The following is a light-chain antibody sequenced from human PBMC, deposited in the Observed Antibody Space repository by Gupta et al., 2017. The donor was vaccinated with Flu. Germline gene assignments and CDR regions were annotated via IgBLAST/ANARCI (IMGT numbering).Light chain of an antibody. CDR1: QSINNW. Sequence: DIQMTQSPSTLSASVGDRVTITCRASQSINNWLAWYQQKPGKAPKLLIYKASSLESGVPLRFSGRGSGTEFTLTISSLQPDDFATYYCQQVNIYPFTFGHGTKVDI. CDR3: QQVNIYPFT. V-gene: IGKV1-5*03. CDR2: KAS. J-gene: IGKJ3*01.